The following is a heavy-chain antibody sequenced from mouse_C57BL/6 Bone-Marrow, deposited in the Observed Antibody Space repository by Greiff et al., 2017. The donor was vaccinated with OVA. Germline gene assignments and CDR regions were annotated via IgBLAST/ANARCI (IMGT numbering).Heavy chain of an antibody. J-gene: IGHJ1*03. Sequence: EVMLVESGGGLVKPGGSLKLSCAASGFTFSDYGMHWVRQAPEKGLEWVAYISSGSSTIYYADTVKGRFTISRDNAKNTLFLQMPSLRSEDTAMYYCARINSWYFDVWGTGTTVTVTS. D-gene: IGHD4-1*02. CDR3: ARINSWYFDV. CDR2: ISSGSSTI. CDR1: GFTFSDYG. V-gene: IGHV5-17*01.